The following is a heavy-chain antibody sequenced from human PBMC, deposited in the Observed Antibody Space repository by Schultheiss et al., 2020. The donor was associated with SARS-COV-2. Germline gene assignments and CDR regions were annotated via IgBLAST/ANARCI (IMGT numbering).Heavy chain of an antibody. V-gene: IGHV1-2*04. CDR2: INPNSGGT. D-gene: IGHD3-10*01. CDR3: ARGRGPFDY. J-gene: IGHJ4*02. CDR1: GGTFSSYA. Sequence: ASVKVSCKASGGTFSSYAISWVRQAPGQGLEWMGWINPNSGGTNYAQKFQGWVTMTRDTSISTAYMELSRLRSEDTAVYYCARGRGPFDYWGQGTLVTVSS.